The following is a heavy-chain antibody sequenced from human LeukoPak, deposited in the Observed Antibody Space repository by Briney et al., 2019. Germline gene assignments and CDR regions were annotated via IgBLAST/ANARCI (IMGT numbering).Heavy chain of an antibody. Sequence: GSSVKVSCKASGGTFSSYAISWVRQAPGQGLEWMGGIIPIFGTANYAQKFQGRVTITADKSTSTAYMELSSLRSEDTAVYYCARGFVDTATNLYYYGMDVWGKGTTVTVSS. CDR1: GGTFSSYA. V-gene: IGHV1-69*06. D-gene: IGHD5-18*01. CDR3: ARGFVDTATNLYYYGMDV. J-gene: IGHJ6*04. CDR2: IIPIFGTA.